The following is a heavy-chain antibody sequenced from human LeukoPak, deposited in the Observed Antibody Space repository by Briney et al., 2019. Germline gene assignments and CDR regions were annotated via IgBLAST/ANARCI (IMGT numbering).Heavy chain of an antibody. Sequence: PGGSLRLSCAASGFTVSSNYMNWVRQAPGKGLEWVSYISSSGSTIYYADSVKGRFTISRDNAKNSLYLQMNSLRAEDTAVYYCARDSTSSGRAVSDYWGQGTLVTVSS. CDR2: ISSSGSTI. J-gene: IGHJ4*02. CDR3: ARDSTSSGRAVSDY. CDR1: GFTVSSNY. D-gene: IGHD3-22*01. V-gene: IGHV3-48*03.